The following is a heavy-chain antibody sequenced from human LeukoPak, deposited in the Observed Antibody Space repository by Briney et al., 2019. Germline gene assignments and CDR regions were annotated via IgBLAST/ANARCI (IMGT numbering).Heavy chain of an antibody. CDR3: ARARGYGGLHDAFDI. CDR1: GLTFSSYA. V-gene: IGHV3-64*01. D-gene: IGHD4/OR15-4a*01. CDR2: ISSNGGST. Sequence: GGSLRLSCAASGLTFSSYAMHWVRQAPGKGLEYVSAISSNGGSTYYANSVKGRFIISRDNSKNTLYLQMGSLRAEDMAVYYCARARGYGGLHDAFDIWGQGTMVTVSS. J-gene: IGHJ3*02.